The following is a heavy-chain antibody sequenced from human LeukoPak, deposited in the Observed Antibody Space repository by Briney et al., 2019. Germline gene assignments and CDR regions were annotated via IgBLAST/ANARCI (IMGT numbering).Heavy chain of an antibody. D-gene: IGHD6-13*01. J-gene: IGHJ6*02. V-gene: IGHV1-46*01. CDR3: ARGTQQLVYYYYGMDV. CDR1: GYTFTSYY. Sequence: ASVKVSCKASGYTFTSYYMHWVRQAPGQGLEWMGIINPSGGSTSYAQKFQGRVTMTRDTSTSTVYMELSSPRSEDTAVYYCARGTQQLVYYYYGMDVWGQGTTVTVSS. CDR2: INPSGGST.